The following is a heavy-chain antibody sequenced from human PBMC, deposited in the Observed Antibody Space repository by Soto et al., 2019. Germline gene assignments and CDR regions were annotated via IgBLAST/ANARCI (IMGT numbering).Heavy chain of an antibody. D-gene: IGHD3-16*01. V-gene: IGHV4-4*02. CDR1: GGSISSSHW. CDR3: ASSGGGEDY. CDR2: IYHSGST. Sequence: QVQLQESGPGLVKPSGTLSLSCAVSGGSISSSHWWTWVRQPPGKGLEWIGEIYHSGSTNYNPSPKRRATISVDTSRTQFSLNLSSVTAAATAVYYCASSGGGEDYWGQGILVTVSS. J-gene: IGHJ4*02.